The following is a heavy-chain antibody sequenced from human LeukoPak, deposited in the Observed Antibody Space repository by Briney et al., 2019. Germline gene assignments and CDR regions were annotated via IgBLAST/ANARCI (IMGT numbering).Heavy chain of an antibody. V-gene: IGHV3-23*01. CDR3: AKWPEGAMDYFDY. J-gene: IGHJ4*02. D-gene: IGHD3-16*01. Sequence: GGSLRLSCAASKFTFSSYWMSWVRQAPVKGLEWVSAISGDGTRTYYADSVKGRFTISRDNSKNALYLEMSSLRVEDTAIYYCAKWPEGAMDYFDYWGQGTLVTVSS. CDR2: ISGDGTRT. CDR1: KFTFSSYW.